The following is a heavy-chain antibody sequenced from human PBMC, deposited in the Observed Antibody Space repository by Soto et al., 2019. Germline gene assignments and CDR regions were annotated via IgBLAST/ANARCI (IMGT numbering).Heavy chain of an antibody. CDR1: GFTFSSYG. CDR2: ISGNGGT. V-gene: IGHV3-23*01. Sequence: GGSLRLSCAASGFTFSSYGMHWVRQAPGKGLEWVSTISGNGGTSYADFVRGRCTISRDNSKNTLYLQMNSLRVEDTAVYYCAKYAPGSRWLSDYWGQGTRVTVSS. D-gene: IGHD3-22*01. J-gene: IGHJ4*02. CDR3: AKYAPGSRWLSDY.